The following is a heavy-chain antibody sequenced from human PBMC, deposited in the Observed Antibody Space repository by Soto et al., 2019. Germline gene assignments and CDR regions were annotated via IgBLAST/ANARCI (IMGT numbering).Heavy chain of an antibody. CDR3: AREVWAVAGTYYFDY. Sequence: QVQLVQSGAEVKKPGASVKVSCKASGYTFTSYAMHWVRQAPGQRLEWMGWINAGNGNTKYSQKFQGRVTITRDTSASTAYMERSSLRSEDTAVYYCAREVWAVAGTYYFDYWCQGTLVTVSS. J-gene: IGHJ4*02. CDR1: GYTFTSYA. CDR2: INAGNGNT. D-gene: IGHD6-19*01. V-gene: IGHV1-3*01.